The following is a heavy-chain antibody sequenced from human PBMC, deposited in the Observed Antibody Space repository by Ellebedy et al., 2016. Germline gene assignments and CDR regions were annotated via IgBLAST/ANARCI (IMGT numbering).Heavy chain of an antibody. D-gene: IGHD3-10*01. V-gene: IGHV3-48*01. CDR1: GFTFSSYS. Sequence: GGSLRLSCAASGFTFSSYSMNWVRQAPGKGLEWVSYISSSSSTIYYADSVKGRFTISRDNAKNSLYLQMNSLRAEDTAVYYCASGGAWFGELPSDYWGQGTLVTVSS. J-gene: IGHJ4*02. CDR3: ASGGAWFGELPSDY. CDR2: ISSSSSTI.